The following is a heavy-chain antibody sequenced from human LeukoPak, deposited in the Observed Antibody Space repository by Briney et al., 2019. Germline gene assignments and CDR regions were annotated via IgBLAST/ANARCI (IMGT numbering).Heavy chain of an antibody. CDR2: ISSDINDKNYDVNNK. V-gene: IGHV3-30*18. CDR1: GFTFSSYA. Sequence: PGGSLRLSCAASGFTFSSYAMHWFRQAPGKGLEWVAVISSDINDKNYDVNNKHYADSVKGRFTIPRDNSKNTLYLQMNSLRAEDTAVYFWAKEMKPWMHFDYGGGGTLVSV. J-gene: IGHJ4*02. CDR3: AKEMKPWMHFDY. D-gene: IGHD5-12*01.